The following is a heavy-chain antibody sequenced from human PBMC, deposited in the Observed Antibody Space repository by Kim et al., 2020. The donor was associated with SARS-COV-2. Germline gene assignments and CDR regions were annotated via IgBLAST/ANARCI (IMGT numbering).Heavy chain of an antibody. CDR2: ISAYNGNT. Sequence: ASVKVSCKASGYTFTSYGISWVRQAPGQGLEWMGWISAYNGNTNYAQKLQGRVTMTTDTSTSTAYMELRSLRSDDTAENYCARQSGRGYSGCDGDYWGQGTLVTVSS. CDR3: ARQSGRGYSGCDGDY. J-gene: IGHJ4*02. D-gene: IGHD5-12*01. CDR1: GYTFTSYG. V-gene: IGHV1-18*01.